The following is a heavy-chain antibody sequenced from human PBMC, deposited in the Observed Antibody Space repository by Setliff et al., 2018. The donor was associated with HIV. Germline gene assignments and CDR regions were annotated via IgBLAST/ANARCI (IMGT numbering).Heavy chain of an antibody. Sequence: SETLSLTCAVYGETFSGYYWSWIRQPPGKGLEWIGTIYYSGSTSYNPSLKSRVTISVDTSKNQFSLKLSSVTAADTAVYYCARVVPAKNYYDSSPYFDYWGQGTLVTVSS. CDR2: IYYSGST. CDR3: ARVVPAKNYYDSSPYFDY. J-gene: IGHJ4*02. V-gene: IGHV4-34*01. CDR1: GETFSGYY. D-gene: IGHD3-22*01.